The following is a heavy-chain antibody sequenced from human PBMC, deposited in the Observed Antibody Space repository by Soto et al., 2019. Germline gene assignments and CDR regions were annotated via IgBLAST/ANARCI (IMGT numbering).Heavy chain of an antibody. J-gene: IGHJ4*02. Sequence: SVKVSCKASVYTFTSYGISWVRQAPGQGLEWMGWISAYNGNTNYAQKLQGRVTMTTDTSTSTAYMELRSLRSDDTAVYYFARGYYDILTGYPQGPPHFDYWGQGTLVTVS. CDR3: ARGYYDILTGYPQGPPHFDY. D-gene: IGHD3-9*01. V-gene: IGHV1-18*01. CDR1: VYTFTSYG. CDR2: ISAYNGNT.